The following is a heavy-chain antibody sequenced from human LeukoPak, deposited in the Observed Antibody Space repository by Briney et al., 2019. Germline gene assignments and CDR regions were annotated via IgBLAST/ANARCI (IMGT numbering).Heavy chain of an antibody. CDR2: IYYIGNT. Sequence: SETLSLTCTVSGGSVSSGSYYWSWIRQPPGKGLEWIGYIYYIGNTNYNPSLKSRVTISVDTSKNQFSLKLSSVTAADTAEYYCARGRRELKYAPDYWGQGTLVTVSS. CDR3: ARGRRELKYAPDY. J-gene: IGHJ4*02. CDR1: GGSVSSGSYY. V-gene: IGHV4-61*01. D-gene: IGHD2-2*01.